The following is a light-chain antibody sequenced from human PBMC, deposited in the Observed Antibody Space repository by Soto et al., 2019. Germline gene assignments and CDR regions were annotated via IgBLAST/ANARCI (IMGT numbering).Light chain of an antibody. V-gene: IGLV2-14*03. CDR1: RSDIGGYNY. Sequence: QAALTHPASVSWSPGHSITISCIGTRSDIGGYNYVSWRQQHPGKAPKLMIYDAYERPLGVSNRFSGSKSGNTASLTISGLQNEEEADYYCSSYTDDRYYVFGSGTKVTVL. J-gene: IGLJ1*01. CDR2: DAY. CDR3: SSYTDDRYYV.